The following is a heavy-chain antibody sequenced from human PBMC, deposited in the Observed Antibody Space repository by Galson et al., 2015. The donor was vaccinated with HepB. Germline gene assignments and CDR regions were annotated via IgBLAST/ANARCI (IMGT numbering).Heavy chain of an antibody. V-gene: IGHV1-69*13. D-gene: IGHD2-2*01. CDR2: IIPIFGTA. J-gene: IGHJ6*03. Sequence: SVKVSCKASGGTFSSYAISWVRQAPGQGLEWMGGIIPIFGTANYAQKFQGRVTITADESTSTAYMELSSLRSEDTAVYYCARGDLVPAAIVPVYYYYYYYMDVWGKGTTVTVSS. CDR1: GGTFSSYA. CDR3: ARGDLVPAAIVPVYYYYYYYMDV.